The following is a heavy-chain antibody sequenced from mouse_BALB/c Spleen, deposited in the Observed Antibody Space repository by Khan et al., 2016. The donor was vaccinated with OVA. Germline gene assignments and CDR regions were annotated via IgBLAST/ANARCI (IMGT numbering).Heavy chain of an antibody. Sequence: QVQLKQSGPGLVAPSQSLSITCTASGFSLTGYGVNWLRQPPGKGLEWLGMIWGDGSTDYNSALKSRLSISKDNSKSQVFLKMNSLQTDDTARYYCAREIYYDYAYYFAMDYWGQGTSVTVSS. J-gene: IGHJ4*01. CDR1: GFSLTGYG. D-gene: IGHD2-4*01. V-gene: IGHV2-6-7*01. CDR2: IWGDGST. CDR3: AREIYYDYAYYFAMDY.